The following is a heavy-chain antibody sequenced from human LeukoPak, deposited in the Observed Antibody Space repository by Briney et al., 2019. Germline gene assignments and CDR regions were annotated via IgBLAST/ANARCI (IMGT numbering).Heavy chain of an antibody. CDR3: ARESRDGSGSYLSPSFDP. J-gene: IGHJ5*02. Sequence: GGSLRLSCAASGFTFSSYAMSWVRQAPGKGLEWVSAISGSGGSTYYADSVKGRFTISRDNSKNTLYLQMNSLRAEDTAVYYCARESRDGSGSYLSPSFDPWGQGTLVIVSS. CDR2: ISGSGGST. D-gene: IGHD3-10*01. CDR1: GFTFSSYA. V-gene: IGHV3-23*01.